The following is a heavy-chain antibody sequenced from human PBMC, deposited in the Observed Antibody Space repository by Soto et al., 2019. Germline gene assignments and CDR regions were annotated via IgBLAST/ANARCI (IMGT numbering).Heavy chain of an antibody. CDR3: AGDPRGDSSSWSKLYCYYYMDV. Sequence: QVQLVQSGAEVKKPGSSVKVSCKASGGTFSSYTISWVRQAPGQGLEWMGRIIPILGIANYAQKFQGRVTITADKSTRTAYMELSSLRSEDTAVYYFAGDPRGDSSSWSKLYCYYYMDVGGKGTTVTVAS. J-gene: IGHJ6*03. CDR1: GGTFSSYT. CDR2: IIPILGIA. D-gene: IGHD6-13*01. V-gene: IGHV1-69*08.